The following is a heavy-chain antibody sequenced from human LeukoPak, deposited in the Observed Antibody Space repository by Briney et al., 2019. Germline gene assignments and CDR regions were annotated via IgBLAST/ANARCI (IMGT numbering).Heavy chain of an antibody. Sequence: PGGSLRLSCAASGFTFSSYGMHWVRQAPGKGLEWVAFIRYDGSNKYYADSVKGRFTISRDNSKNTLYLQMNSLRAEDTAVYYCAKVPGIAVAYYYYMDVWGKGTTVTVSS. CDR2: IRYDGSNK. D-gene: IGHD6-19*01. CDR1: GFTFSSYG. V-gene: IGHV3-30*02. CDR3: AKVPGIAVAYYYYMDV. J-gene: IGHJ6*03.